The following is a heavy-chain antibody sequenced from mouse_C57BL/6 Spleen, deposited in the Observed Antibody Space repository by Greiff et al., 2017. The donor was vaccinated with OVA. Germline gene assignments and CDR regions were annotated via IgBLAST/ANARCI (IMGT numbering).Heavy chain of an antibody. D-gene: IGHD1-1*01. J-gene: IGHJ2*01. CDR3: ARGNYYGSSNFDY. CDR1: GYSFTGYY. V-gene: IGHV1-42*01. CDR2: INPSTGGT. Sequence: EVKLMESGPELVKPGASVKISCKASGYSFTGYYMNWVKQSPEKSLEWIGEINPSTGGTTYNQKFKAKATLTVDKSSSTAYMQLKSLTTKDSAVYYCARGNYYGSSNFDYWGQGTTLTVSS.